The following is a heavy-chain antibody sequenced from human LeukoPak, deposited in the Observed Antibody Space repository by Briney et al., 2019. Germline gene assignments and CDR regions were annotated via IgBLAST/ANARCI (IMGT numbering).Heavy chain of an antibody. D-gene: IGHD3-10*01. J-gene: IGHJ5*02. CDR3: AKGEVVRGVVLNWFDP. V-gene: IGHV3-30*02. CDR1: GFTFSNYW. CDR2: IRYDGSNK. Sequence: GGSLRLSCIASGFTFSNYWMSWVRQAPGKGLEWVAFIRYDGSNKYYADSVKGRFTISRDNSKNTLYLQMNSLRAEDTAVYYCAKGEVVRGVVLNWFDPWGQGTLVTVSS.